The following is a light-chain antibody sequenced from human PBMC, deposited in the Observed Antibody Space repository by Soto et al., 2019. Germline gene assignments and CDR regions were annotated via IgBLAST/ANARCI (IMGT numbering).Light chain of an antibody. CDR3: YSYTTTSTYV. CDR2: EVT. CDR1: TSDVGGYHF. V-gene: IGLV2-14*01. Sequence: QSVLTQPASVSGSPGQSITLSCTGTTSDVGGYHFVSWYQQHPGKAPKLIIYEVTNRPSGVSDRFSGSKSGNTASLTISGLQPEDEAHYYCYSYTTTSTYVFGTGTKVTVL. J-gene: IGLJ1*01.